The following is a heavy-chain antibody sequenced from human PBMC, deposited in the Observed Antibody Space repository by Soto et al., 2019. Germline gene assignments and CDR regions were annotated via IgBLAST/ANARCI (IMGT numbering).Heavy chain of an antibody. CDR2: IYYSGST. J-gene: IGHJ6*02. CDR3: ARDRPYSSSWYGMDV. CDR1: GGSISSSSYY. D-gene: IGHD6-13*01. Sequence: PSETLSLTCTVSGGSISSSSYYWGWIRQPPGKGLEWIGSIYYSGSTYYNPSLKSRVTISVDTSKNQFSLKLSSVTAADTAVYYCARDRPYSSSWYGMDVWGQGTTVTVSS. V-gene: IGHV4-39*02.